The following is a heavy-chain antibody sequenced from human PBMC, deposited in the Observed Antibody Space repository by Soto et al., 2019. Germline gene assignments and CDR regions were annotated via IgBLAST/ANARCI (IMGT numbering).Heavy chain of an antibody. D-gene: IGHD7-27*01. J-gene: IGHJ4*02. CDR1: GGTFSTSA. Sequence: QVQLVQSGAEVRKPGSSVKVSCVASGGTFSTSAMNWVRQAPGQGLEWVGGIIPVLGTPTYAQSLQGRVTTTVAVSTTPDYMELTSLRPEDTAVYYCATQLTEDLQFWGPGTQVIVSS. V-gene: IGHV1-69*13. CDR2: IIPVLGTP. CDR3: ATQLTEDLQF.